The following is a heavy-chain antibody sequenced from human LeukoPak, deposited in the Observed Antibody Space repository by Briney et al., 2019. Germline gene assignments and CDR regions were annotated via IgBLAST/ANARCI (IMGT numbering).Heavy chain of an antibody. V-gene: IGHV3-21*01. D-gene: IGHD7-27*01. CDR2: ISSSNSYI. J-gene: IGHJ4*02. CDR3: ARDLNWAFDY. Sequence: GGSLRLSCAASGFTFSSYGMNWVRQAPGKGLEWVSSISSSNSYIYYADSVQGRFTISRDNAKNSLYLQMNSLRAEDTAVYYCARDLNWAFDYWGRGTLVIVSS. CDR1: GFTFSSYG.